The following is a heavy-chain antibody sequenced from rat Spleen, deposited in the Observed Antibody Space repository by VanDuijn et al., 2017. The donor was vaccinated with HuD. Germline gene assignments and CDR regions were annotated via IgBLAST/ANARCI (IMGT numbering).Heavy chain of an antibody. D-gene: IGHD4-3*01. CDR3: ARDRPNSGYGDWFAY. J-gene: IGHJ3*01. CDR2: INTDGGST. V-gene: IGHV5-17*01. CDR1: GFTFSDYT. Sequence: EVQLVESGGGLVQPGRSLKLSCAVSGFTFSDYTMAWVRQAPKKGLEWVASINTDGGSTYYPDSVKGRFTISRDNAKSTLYLQMNSLRSEDTATYYCARDRPNSGYGDWFAYWGQGTLVTVSS.